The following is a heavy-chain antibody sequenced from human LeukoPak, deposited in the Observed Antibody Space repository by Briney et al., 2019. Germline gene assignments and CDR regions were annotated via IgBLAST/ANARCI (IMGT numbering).Heavy chain of an antibody. Sequence: ASVKVSCKASGYTLTSYYMHWVRQAPGQGLEWMGIINPSGGSTSYAQKFQGRVTMTRDTSTSTVYMELSSLRSEDTAVYYCARDSRGTFPSPGMDVWGQGTTVTVSS. V-gene: IGHV1-46*01. CDR1: GYTLTSYY. J-gene: IGHJ6*02. CDR2: INPSGGST. CDR3: ARDSRGTFPSPGMDV. D-gene: IGHD1-1*01.